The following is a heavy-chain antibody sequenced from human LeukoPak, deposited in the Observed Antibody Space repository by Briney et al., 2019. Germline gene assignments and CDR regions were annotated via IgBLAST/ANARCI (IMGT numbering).Heavy chain of an antibody. V-gene: IGHV1-18*04. D-gene: IGHD3-9*01. J-gene: IGHJ4*02. Sequence: ASVKVSCKASGYTFTGYYMHWVRQAPGQGLEWMGWISAYNGNTNYAQKLQGRVTMTTDTSTSTAYMELRSLRSDDTAVYYCARNDISRPPDYWGQGTLVTVSS. CDR3: ARNDISRPPDY. CDR2: ISAYNGNT. CDR1: GYTFTGYY.